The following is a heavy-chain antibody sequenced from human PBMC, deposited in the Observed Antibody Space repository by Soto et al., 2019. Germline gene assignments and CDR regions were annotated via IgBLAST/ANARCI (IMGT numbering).Heavy chain of an antibody. CDR2: IYPGDSDT. Sequence: PGESLKISCKGSGHSFTTYWIGWVRQMPGKGLEWMGIIYPGDSDTRYSPSFQGQVTISADKSISTAYLQWHSLKATDTAMYYCGVKRGYCSSASCYDFDHWGQGTLVTVSS. J-gene: IGHJ4*02. CDR1: GHSFTTYW. CDR3: GVKRGYCSSASCYDFDH. D-gene: IGHD2-2*01. V-gene: IGHV5-51*01.